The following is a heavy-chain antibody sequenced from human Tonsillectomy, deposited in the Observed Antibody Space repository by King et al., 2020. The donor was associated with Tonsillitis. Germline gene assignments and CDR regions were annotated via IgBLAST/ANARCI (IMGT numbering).Heavy chain of an antibody. J-gene: IGHJ6*02. V-gene: IGHV3-21*01. CDR2: ISSSSSYI. CDR1: GFTFSSYS. Sequence: VQLVESGGGLVKPGGSLRLSCAASGFTFSSYSMNWVRQAPGKGLEWVSSISSSSSYIYYADSVKGRITISRDNAKNSLYLQMNSLRAEDTAVYYCARDLYYYYYYGMDVWGQGTTVTVSS. CDR3: ARDLYYYYYYGMDV.